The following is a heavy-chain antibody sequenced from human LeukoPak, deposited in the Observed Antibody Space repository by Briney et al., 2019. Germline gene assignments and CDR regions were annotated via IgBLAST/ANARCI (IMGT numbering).Heavy chain of an antibody. J-gene: IGHJ5*02. V-gene: IGHV1-2*02. CDR2: INPNSGGT. Sequence: ASVTVSCKASGYTFTGYYMHWVRQAPGQGLEWMGWINPNSGGTNYAQKFQGRVTMTRDTSISTAYMELSRLRSDDTAVYYCARMNYDFWSGYPYWFDPWGQGTLVTVSS. D-gene: IGHD3-3*01. CDR3: ARMNYDFWSGYPYWFDP. CDR1: GYTFTGYY.